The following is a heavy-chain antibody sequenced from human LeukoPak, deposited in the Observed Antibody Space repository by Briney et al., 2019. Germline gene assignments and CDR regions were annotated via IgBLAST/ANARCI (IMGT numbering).Heavy chain of an antibody. CDR1: GFTFSAYP. D-gene: IGHD6-13*01. CDR2: ISGSGDII. CDR3: ARDMTITGADDY. Sequence: GGSLRLSCAASGFTFSAYPMTWVRQAPGKVLEGVSYISGSGDIIYYADSVKRRFTISRDNPKNTLYPQMDSMRAQDTAIYYCARDMTITGADDYWGQGTLVTVSS. V-gene: IGHV3-48*04. J-gene: IGHJ4*02.